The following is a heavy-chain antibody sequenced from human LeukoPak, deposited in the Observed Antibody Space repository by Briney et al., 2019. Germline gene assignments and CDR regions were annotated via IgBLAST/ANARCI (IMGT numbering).Heavy chain of an antibody. Sequence: PSETLSLTCTVSGGSIRSCFYYWSWIRQPAGKGLEWIGRIYTSGSTNYNPSLKSRVTISLDTSRNQFSLKLSSVTAAGTAVYYCARRQDGHDYWGQGTLVTVSS. CDR2: IYTSGST. J-gene: IGHJ4*02. CDR3: ARRQDGHDY. V-gene: IGHV4-61*02. CDR1: GGSIRSCFYY.